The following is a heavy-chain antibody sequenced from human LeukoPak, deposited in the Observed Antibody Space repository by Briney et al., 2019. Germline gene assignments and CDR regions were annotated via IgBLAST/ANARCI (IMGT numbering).Heavy chain of an antibody. D-gene: IGHD3-22*01. J-gene: IGHJ4*02. V-gene: IGHV3-48*01. CDR3: ARGSTYYDSSGQVPFDY. CDR1: GFTFSSYS. CDR2: ISGSSSTI. Sequence: PGGSLRPSCAASGFTFSSYSMSWVRQAPGKGLEWGSYISGSSSTIYYADSVKGRFTISRDNGKNTLYLQMNSLRAEDTAVYYCARGSTYYDSSGQVPFDYWGQGTLVTVSS.